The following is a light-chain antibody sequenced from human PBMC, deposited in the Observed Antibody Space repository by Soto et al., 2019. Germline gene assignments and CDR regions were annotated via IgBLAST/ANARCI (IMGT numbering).Light chain of an antibody. CDR3: CSYAGTNTFV. CDR1: SSDDGSYNL. J-gene: IGLJ1*01. Sequence: QSALTQPASVSGSPGQSITISCTGTSSDDGSYNLVSWYQQHPGKAPKLMIYEGNKRPSGVSNRFSGSKSANTASLTISGLQTEDEADYYCCSYAGTNTFVFGTGTKLTVL. CDR2: EGN. V-gene: IGLV2-23*01.